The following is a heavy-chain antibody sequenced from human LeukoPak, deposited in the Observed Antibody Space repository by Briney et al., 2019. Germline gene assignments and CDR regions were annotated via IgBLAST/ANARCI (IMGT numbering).Heavy chain of an antibody. J-gene: IGHJ4*02. CDR1: GGSFSDYY. Sequence: PSETLSLTCGVTGGSFSDYYWSWIRQSPGKGLEWIGSIYYSGTTYYNPSLKSRVTISVDTSKHQISLKLSSVTAADTAVYYCARQELERRHFEYWDQGTLVTVSS. CDR2: IYYSGTT. V-gene: IGHV4-39*01. CDR3: ARQELERRHFEY. D-gene: IGHD1-1*01.